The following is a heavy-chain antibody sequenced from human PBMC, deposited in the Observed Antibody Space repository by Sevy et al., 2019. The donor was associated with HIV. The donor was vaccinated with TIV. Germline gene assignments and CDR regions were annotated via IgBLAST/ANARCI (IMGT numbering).Heavy chain of an antibody. V-gene: IGHV3-21*01. CDR1: GFTFSSYS. D-gene: IGHD5-12*01. CDR2: ISSSSSYI. Sequence: GGSLRLSCAASGFTFSSYSMNWVRQAPGKGLEWVSSISSSSSYIYYADSVKDRFTISRDNAKNSLYLQMNSLRAEDTAVYYCAREDGYNYAFDIWGQGTMVTVSS. CDR3: AREDGYNYAFDI. J-gene: IGHJ3*02.